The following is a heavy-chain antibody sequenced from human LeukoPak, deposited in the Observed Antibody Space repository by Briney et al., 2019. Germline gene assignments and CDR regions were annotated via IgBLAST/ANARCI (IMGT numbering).Heavy chain of an antibody. Sequence: GGSLRLSCAASGFTVSSNYMSWVRQAPGKGLEWVSVIYSGGSTYYADSVKGRFTISRDNSKNTLYLQMNSLRAEDTAVYYCARESYDYVWGSYHVSNAFDIWGQGTMVTVSS. J-gene: IGHJ3*02. V-gene: IGHV3-53*01. CDR1: GFTVSSNY. CDR2: IYSGGST. CDR3: ARESYDYVWGSYHVSNAFDI. D-gene: IGHD3-16*01.